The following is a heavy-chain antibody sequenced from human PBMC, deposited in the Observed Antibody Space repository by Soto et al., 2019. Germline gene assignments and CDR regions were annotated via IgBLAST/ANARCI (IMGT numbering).Heavy chain of an antibody. Sequence: PGESLKISCKGSGYSFTSYWIGWVRQMPGKGLEWMGIIYPGDSDTRYSPSFQGQVTISADKSISTAYLQWSSLKASDTAMYYCARPSGYSSSWYSAFAIWGQGTMVTVSS. V-gene: IGHV5-51*01. D-gene: IGHD6-13*01. CDR1: GYSFTSYW. CDR3: ARPSGYSSSWYSAFAI. CDR2: IYPGDSDT. J-gene: IGHJ3*02.